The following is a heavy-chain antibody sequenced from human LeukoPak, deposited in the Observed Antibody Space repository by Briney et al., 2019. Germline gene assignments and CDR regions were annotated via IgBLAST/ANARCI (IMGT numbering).Heavy chain of an antibody. J-gene: IGHJ4*02. D-gene: IGHD3-22*01. Sequence: ASVKVSCKASGYAFTGYFLHWVRQAPGQGLEWMGIINTDNGDTNYAQKFKGRVTMTRDTSTSTVYMELSSLTSEDTAVYYCARDQYNYYDSSGLGDFDYWGQGTLVTVSS. CDR1: GYAFTGYF. CDR2: INTDNGDT. CDR3: ARDQYNYYDSSGLGDFDY. V-gene: IGHV1-46*01.